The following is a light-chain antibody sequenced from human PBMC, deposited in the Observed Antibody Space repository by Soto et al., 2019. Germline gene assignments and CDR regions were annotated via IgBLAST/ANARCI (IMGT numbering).Light chain of an antibody. CDR2: AAS. J-gene: IGKJ1*01. CDR1: QSISRY. V-gene: IGKV1-39*01. CDR3: QQSYSYPRT. Sequence: DIQMTQSPSTLSASVGDTVTITCRASQSISRYLNWYQQKPGKAPKVLIFAASSLQSGVPSRFSGSGSGTDFTLTISSLQPEDFGNYFCQQSYSYPRTFGQGTKVDIK.